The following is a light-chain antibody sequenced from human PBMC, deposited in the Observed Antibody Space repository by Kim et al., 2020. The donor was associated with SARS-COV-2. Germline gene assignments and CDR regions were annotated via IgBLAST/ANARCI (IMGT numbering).Light chain of an antibody. CDR2: QDS. CDR1: KWGDKY. Sequence: SYELTQPPSVSVSPGQTASITCSGDKWGDKYACWYQQKPGKSPVLVIYQDSKRPSGIPERFSGPNSGNTATLTISGTQAMDEADYNCQAGDSSTVVFGGG. J-gene: IGLJ2*01. CDR3: QAGDSSTVV. V-gene: IGLV3-1*01.